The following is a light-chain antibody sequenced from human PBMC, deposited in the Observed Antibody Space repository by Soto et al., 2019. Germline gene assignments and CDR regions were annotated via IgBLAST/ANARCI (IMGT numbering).Light chain of an antibody. J-gene: IGKJ2*01. V-gene: IGKV3-11*01. CDR1: QSVGSS. CDR2: DAF. Sequence: EIMLTQSPATLSLSPGGRATLSCRASQSVGSSLAWYQQKTGQAPRLLISDAFNRATGIPNRFSGRGFGTDFTLTISSLEPEDFAVYYCQQRSTWPNTFGQGTKLEIK. CDR3: QQRSTWPNT.